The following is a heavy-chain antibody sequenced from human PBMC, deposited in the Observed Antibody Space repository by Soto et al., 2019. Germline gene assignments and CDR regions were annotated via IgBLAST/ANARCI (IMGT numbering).Heavy chain of an antibody. CDR2: IKSKTDGGTT. J-gene: IGHJ4*02. CDR1: GFTFSNAW. CDR3: TTHRQTYYDFWSGYYNRGIFRY. D-gene: IGHD3-3*01. V-gene: IGHV3-15*07. Sequence: EVQLVESGGGLVKPGGSLRLSCAASGFTFSNAWMNWVRQAPGKGLEWVGRIKSKTDGGTTDYAAPVKGRFTISRDDSKNTLYLKMNSLKTEDTAVYYCTTHRQTYYDFWSGYYNRGIFRYWGQGTLVTVSS.